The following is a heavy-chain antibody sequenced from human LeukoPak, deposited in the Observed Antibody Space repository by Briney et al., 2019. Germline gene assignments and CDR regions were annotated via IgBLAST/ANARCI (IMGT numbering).Heavy chain of an antibody. CDR2: VFSDGGT. Sequence: SQTLSLTCTVSGASIISDHSYEKSYWTWIRQPAGQGLEWIGRVFSDGGTNFNPSLQSRLTISLDTSKNQFSLSLSSVTAADTAIYYCARDRAYDYDIRLESWGQGILVTVSS. J-gene: IGHJ4*02. V-gene: IGHV4-61*02. CDR3: ARDRAYDYDIRLES. D-gene: IGHD3-9*01. CDR1: GASIISDHSYEKSY.